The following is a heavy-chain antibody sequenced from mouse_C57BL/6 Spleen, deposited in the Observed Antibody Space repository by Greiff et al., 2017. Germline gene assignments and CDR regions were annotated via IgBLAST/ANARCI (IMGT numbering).Heavy chain of an antibody. Sequence: VQLKESGGGLVKPGGSLKLSCAASGFTFSDYGMHWVRQAPEKGLEWVAYISSGSSTIYYADTVKGRFTISRDNAKNTLFLPMTSLRSEDTAMYYCARVLYDYDSYYYAMDYWGQGTSVTVSS. CDR1: GFTFSDYG. CDR3: ARVLYDYDSYYYAMDY. CDR2: ISSGSSTI. J-gene: IGHJ4*01. V-gene: IGHV5-17*01. D-gene: IGHD2-4*01.